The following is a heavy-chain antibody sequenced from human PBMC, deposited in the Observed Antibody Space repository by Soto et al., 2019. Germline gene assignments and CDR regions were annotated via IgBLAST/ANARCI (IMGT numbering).Heavy chain of an antibody. CDR3: ARLERYTGYELHFDY. CDR2: IFPADSET. V-gene: IGHV5-51*01. J-gene: IGHJ4*02. CDR1: GYSFPGFW. D-gene: IGHD5-12*01. Sequence: GESLKISCGASGYSFPGFWIGWVRQMPGKGLEWMGIIFPADSETRYSPSFQGHVTISADRSISTAYLQWSSLKASDTAMYYCARLERYTGYELHFDYWGQGTQVTVSS.